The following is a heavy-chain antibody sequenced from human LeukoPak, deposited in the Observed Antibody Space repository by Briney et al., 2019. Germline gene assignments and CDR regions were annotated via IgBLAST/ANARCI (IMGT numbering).Heavy chain of an antibody. D-gene: IGHD4-17*01. Sequence: SETLSLTCAVSGASISTYYWSWFRQPPGKGLEWIGYIYYSGSTNYNPSLENRVTISVDTSKKQFSLKLSSVTAADTAVYYCASYSGADYGDDYWGQGTLVTVSS. J-gene: IGHJ4*02. CDR3: ASYSGADYGDDY. CDR1: GASISTYY. CDR2: IYYSGST. V-gene: IGHV4-59*08.